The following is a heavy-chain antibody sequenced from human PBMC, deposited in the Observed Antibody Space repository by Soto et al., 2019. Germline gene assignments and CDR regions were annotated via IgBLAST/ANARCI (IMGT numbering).Heavy chain of an antibody. CDR2: IYHSGST. CDR1: GGSISSSNW. CDR3: ARLWYYYDSSGYYP. J-gene: IGHJ5*02. D-gene: IGHD3-22*01. Sequence: PSETLSLTCAVSGGSISSSNWWSWVRQPPGKGLEWIGEIYHSGSTNYNPSLKSRVTISVDTSKNQFSLKLSSVTAAGTAVYYCARLWYYYDSSGYYPWSQGTLVTVSS. V-gene: IGHV4-4*02.